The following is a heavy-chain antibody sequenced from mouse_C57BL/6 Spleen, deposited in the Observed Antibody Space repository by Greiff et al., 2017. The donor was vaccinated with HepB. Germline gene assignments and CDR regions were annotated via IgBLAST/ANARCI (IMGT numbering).Heavy chain of an antibody. Sequence: EVQRVESGPGLVKPSQSLSLTCSVTGYSITSGYYWNWIRQFPGNKLEWMGYISYDGSNNYNPSLKNRISITRDTSKNQFFLKLNSVTTEDTATYYCARGYSNYEAWFAYWGQGTLVTVSA. V-gene: IGHV3-6*01. J-gene: IGHJ3*01. CDR2: ISYDGSN. CDR3: ARGYSNYEAWFAY. CDR1: GYSITSGYY. D-gene: IGHD2-5*01.